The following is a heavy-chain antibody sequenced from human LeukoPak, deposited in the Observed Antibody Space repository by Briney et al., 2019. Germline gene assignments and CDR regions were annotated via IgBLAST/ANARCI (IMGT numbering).Heavy chain of an antibody. D-gene: IGHD2-2*01. CDR2: ISGRGRST. CDR3: AKDRQVCSSCSSTSCSREGWFDP. CDR1: GFTFSSYA. J-gene: IGHJ5*02. V-gene: IGHV3-23*01. Sequence: PGGSLRLSCAASGFTFSSYAMSWVRQAPGKGLEWVSAISGRGRSTYYADSVKGRFTISRDNSKNTLYLQINSLRAEDTAVYYCAKDRQVCSSCSSTSCSREGWFDPWGQGTLVTVSS.